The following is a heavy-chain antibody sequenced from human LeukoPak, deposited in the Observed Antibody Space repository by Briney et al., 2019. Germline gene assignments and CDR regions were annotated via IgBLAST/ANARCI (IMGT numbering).Heavy chain of an antibody. Sequence: SETLSLTCAVYGGSFSGYYWSWIRQPPGKGLEWIGYIYHSGSTYYNPSLKSRVTISVDRSKNQFSLKLSSVTAADTAVYYCARVWDDAFDIWGQGTMVTVSS. CDR2: IYHSGST. D-gene: IGHD3-16*01. J-gene: IGHJ3*02. CDR3: ARVWDDAFDI. CDR1: GGSFSGYY. V-gene: IGHV4-34*01.